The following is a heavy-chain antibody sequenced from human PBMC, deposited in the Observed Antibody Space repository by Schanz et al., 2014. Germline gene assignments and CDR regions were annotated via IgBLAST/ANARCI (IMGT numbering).Heavy chain of an antibody. CDR3: ARNYGGHSEESDRYGMDV. Sequence: QVQLVQSGAEVKKPGASVKVSCKAFGYIFTSYYIHWVRQAPGQGLEWMGIINPSGGSTTYAQKFQGRVTMTSDTSTSTVYMELSSLRSEDTAVYYCARNYGGHSEESDRYGMDVWGQGTTVTVSS. D-gene: IGHD4-17*01. J-gene: IGHJ6*02. V-gene: IGHV1-46*01. CDR1: GYIFTSYY. CDR2: INPSGGST.